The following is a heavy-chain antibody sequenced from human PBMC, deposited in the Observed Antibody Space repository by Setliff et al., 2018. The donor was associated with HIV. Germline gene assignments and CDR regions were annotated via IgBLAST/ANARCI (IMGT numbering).Heavy chain of an antibody. CDR1: GGSISSYY. D-gene: IGHD3-10*01. Sequence: SETLSLTCSVSGGSISSYYWSWIRQPPGKGLEWIGYIYTSESSNYNPSLKSRVTFSVDTSKNQFSLKLSSVTAADTAVHYCARSARFFYASGSRRYFDLWGRGTLVTVSS. CDR3: ARSARFFYASGSRRYFDL. J-gene: IGHJ2*01. V-gene: IGHV4-4*08. CDR2: IYTSESS.